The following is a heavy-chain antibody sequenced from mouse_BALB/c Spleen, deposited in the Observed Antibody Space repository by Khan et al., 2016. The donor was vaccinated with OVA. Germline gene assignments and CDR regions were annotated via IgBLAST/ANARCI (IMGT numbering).Heavy chain of an antibody. CDR2: INTETGEP. Sequence: QIQLVQSGPELKKPGATVKISCKASGYTFTDYSMHWVKQAPGKGLKWMGWINTETGEPTYADDFKGRFAFSLDTSASTAYLQINNLKNEDTATYFCARNCRYWNFEVWGAGTTVTVSS. D-gene: IGHD4-1*01. CDR1: GYTFTDYS. V-gene: IGHV9-2-1*01. CDR3: ARNCRYWNFEV. J-gene: IGHJ1*01.